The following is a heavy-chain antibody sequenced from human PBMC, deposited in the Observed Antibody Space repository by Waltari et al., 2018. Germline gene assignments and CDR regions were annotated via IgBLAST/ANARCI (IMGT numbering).Heavy chain of an antibody. Sequence: EVQLLESGGGLEQRGGYLRPPCAASGLTFSTYSMTWVRQAPGKGLEWVSVISGSGSGTYYADSVKGRFTISRDNSKNTLYLQMNSLRGEDTAVYYCAKDADYDSSGYVYDYWGQGTLVTVSS. D-gene: IGHD3-22*01. CDR2: ISGSGSGT. J-gene: IGHJ4*02. CDR3: AKDADYDSSGYVYDY. V-gene: IGHV3-23*01. CDR1: GLTFSTYS.